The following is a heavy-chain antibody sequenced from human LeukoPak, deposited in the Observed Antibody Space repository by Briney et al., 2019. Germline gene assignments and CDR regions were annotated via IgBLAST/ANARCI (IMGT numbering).Heavy chain of an antibody. V-gene: IGHV1-24*01. J-gene: IGHJ4*02. D-gene: IGHD6-19*01. CDR1: GYTLPELS. CDR3: ATDEQWLVV. CDR2: FDPEDGET. Sequence: ASVTVSFKVSGYTLPELSMRGVGQAPGKGREGMGGFDPEDGETIYAQKYQGRVTMTEDTSTDTAYMELSSLRSEDTDVYYCATDEQWLVVWGQGTLVTVSS.